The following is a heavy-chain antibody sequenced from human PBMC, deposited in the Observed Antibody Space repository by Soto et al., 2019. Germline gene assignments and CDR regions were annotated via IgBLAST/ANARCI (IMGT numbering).Heavy chain of an antibody. CDR3: ARGGGFIAGDMVWFDP. CDR2: INHRGTI. D-gene: IGHD6-13*01. J-gene: IGHJ5*02. V-gene: IGHV4-34*01. Sequence: PSETLSLTCAVYGGSFIGYYCILIRHPPWKGLEWIGEINHRGTINYNPSLRSRVTISVDTSKNEFSLKLSSVTAADTAVYYCARGGGFIAGDMVWFDPWGQGTLVTVSS. CDR1: GGSFIGYY.